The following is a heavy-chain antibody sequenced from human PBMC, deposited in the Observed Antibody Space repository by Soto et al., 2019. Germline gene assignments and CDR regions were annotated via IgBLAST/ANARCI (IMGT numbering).Heavy chain of an antibody. J-gene: IGHJ6*02. D-gene: IGHD6-13*01. V-gene: IGHV4-59*01. CDR3: ARAVGSSWSEYYYYGMDV. Sequence: SETLSLTCTVSGGSISSYYWSWIRQPPGKGLEWIGYIYYSGSTNYNPSLKSRVTISVDTSKNQFSLKLSSVTAADTAVYYCARAVGSSWSEYYYYGMDVWGQGTTVTVSS. CDR2: IYYSGST. CDR1: GGSISSYY.